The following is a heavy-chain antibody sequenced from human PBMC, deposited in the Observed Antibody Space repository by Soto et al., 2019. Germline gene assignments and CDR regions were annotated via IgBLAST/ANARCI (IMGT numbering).Heavy chain of an antibody. CDR1: GYTFTSYG. V-gene: IGHV1-18*01. D-gene: IGHD2-2*01. J-gene: IGHJ5*02. CDR2: ISAYNGNT. CDR3: ARVIIVLVPAATDDNWFAP. Sequence: QVQLVQSGAEVKKPGASVKVSCKASGYTFTSYGISWVRQAPGQGLEWMGWISAYNGNTNYAQKLQGRVTMTTDTSTSTAYMELRSLRSDDTAVYYCARVIIVLVPAATDDNWFAPWGQGTLVTVSS.